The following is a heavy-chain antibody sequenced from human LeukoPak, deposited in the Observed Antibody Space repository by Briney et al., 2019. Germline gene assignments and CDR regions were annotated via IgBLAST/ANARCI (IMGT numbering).Heavy chain of an antibody. CDR1: GFIFSNYG. CDR3: AKDLNYYGSGPI. CDR2: ISYDGRNK. V-gene: IGHV3-30*18. J-gene: IGHJ4*02. D-gene: IGHD3-10*01. Sequence: GGSLRISCAASGFIFSNYGMHWFRQAPGKGLERVAIISYDGRNKYYADSVKGRFTISRDNSKNTLYLQTNSLRAEDTAVYYCAKDLNYYGSGPIWGQGTLVTVSS.